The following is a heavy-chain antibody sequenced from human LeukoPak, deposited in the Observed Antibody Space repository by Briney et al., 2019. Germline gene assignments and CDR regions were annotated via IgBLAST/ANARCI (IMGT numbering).Heavy chain of an antibody. V-gene: IGHV4-59*01. CDR3: ARGGSWFDP. Sequence: KPSETLSLNCSVSGGSINNLYWSWIRQSPGKGLEWIGYIFYSGNTNYNPSLKSRVTISVDTSKNQFSLTFRYVAAADTAVYYCARGGSWFDPWGQGVLVTVSS. CDR1: GGSINNLY. D-gene: IGHD6-19*01. CDR2: IFYSGNT. J-gene: IGHJ5*02.